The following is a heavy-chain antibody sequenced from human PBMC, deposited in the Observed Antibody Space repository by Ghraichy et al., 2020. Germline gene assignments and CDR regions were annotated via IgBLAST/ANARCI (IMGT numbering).Heavy chain of an antibody. D-gene: IGHD5-24*01. CDR1: GWSFSANY. CDR2: IYHTGNT. CDR3: ASARWDY. Sequence: SQTLSLTCAVYGWSFSANYWSWVRQPPGKGLEWIGEIYHTGNTNYNPSLESRVTISADTSRNRFSLKLTSVTAADTAVYYCASARWDYWGQGTLVTVSS. J-gene: IGHJ4*02. V-gene: IGHV4-34*01.